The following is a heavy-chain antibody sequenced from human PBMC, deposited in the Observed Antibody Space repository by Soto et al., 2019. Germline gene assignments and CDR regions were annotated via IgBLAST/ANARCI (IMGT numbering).Heavy chain of an antibody. J-gene: IGHJ5*02. D-gene: IGHD6-13*01. V-gene: IGHV1-69*01. CDR3: ARGRSSWGGDWFDP. Sequence: SVKVSCKASGGTFSSYAISWVRQAPGQGLEWMGGIIPIFGTANYAQKFQGRVTITADESTSTAYMELSSLRSEDTAVYYCARGRSSWGGDWFDPWGQGTMVTVSS. CDR1: GGTFSSYA. CDR2: IIPIFGTA.